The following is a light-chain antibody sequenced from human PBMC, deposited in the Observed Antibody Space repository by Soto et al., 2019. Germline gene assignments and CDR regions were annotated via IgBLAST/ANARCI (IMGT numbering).Light chain of an antibody. V-gene: IGLV1-40*01. J-gene: IGLJ2*01. CDR3: QSYDSSLSVV. CDR2: GNN. CDR1: SSNIGAGYD. Sequence: QSVLTQPPSVSGAPGQRVTISCTGSSSNIGAGYDVHWYQHLPRTAPKLLIYGNNKRPSGVPDRFSGSKSGTSASLAITGLQAEDEADYYCQSYDSSLSVVFGGGTKVTV.